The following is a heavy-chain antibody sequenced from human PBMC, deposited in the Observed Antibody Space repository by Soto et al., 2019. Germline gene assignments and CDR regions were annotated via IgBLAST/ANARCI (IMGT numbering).Heavy chain of an antibody. CDR2: IYYSGST. CDR3: ARHPVSQGTYYYMDV. Sequence: SETLSLTCTVSGGSISSYYWSWILQPPGKGLEWIGYIYYSGSTNYNPSLKSRVTISVDTSKNQFSLKLSSVTAADTAVYYCARHPVSQGTYYYMDVWGKGTTVTVSS. J-gene: IGHJ6*03. D-gene: IGHD1-1*01. V-gene: IGHV4-59*08. CDR1: GGSISSYY.